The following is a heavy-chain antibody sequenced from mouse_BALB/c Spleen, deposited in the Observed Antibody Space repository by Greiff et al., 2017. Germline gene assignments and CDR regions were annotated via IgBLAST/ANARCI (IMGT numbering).Heavy chain of an antibody. CDR1: GYTFTSYW. CDR2: IYPGNSDT. D-gene: IGHD1-1*01. Sequence: EVKLVESGTVLARPGASVKMSCKASGYTFTSYWMHWVTQRPGQGLEWIGAIYPGNSDTSYNQKFKGKAKLTAVTSTSTAYMELSSLTNEDSAVYYCTRWITTVVASDYWGQGTTLTVSS. J-gene: IGHJ2*01. CDR3: TRWITTVVASDY. V-gene: IGHV1-5*01.